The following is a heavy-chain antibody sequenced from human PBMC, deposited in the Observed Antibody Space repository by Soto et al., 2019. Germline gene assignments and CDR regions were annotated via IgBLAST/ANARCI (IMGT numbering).Heavy chain of an antibody. CDR1: GFTFSNYW. CDR2: LNRDGIRT. D-gene: IGHD1-26*01. J-gene: IGHJ4*02. CDR3: ARDLGGAGSY. V-gene: IGHV3-74*01. Sequence: AQLVESGGGLVQPGVSLRLSCAASGFTFSNYWMHWVRQVPGQGPVWVSRLNRDGIRTDYADSVRGRFTIFRDNARNKLYLQMNSLRAEDPAMYYCARDLGGAGSYWGQGTLVTVSS.